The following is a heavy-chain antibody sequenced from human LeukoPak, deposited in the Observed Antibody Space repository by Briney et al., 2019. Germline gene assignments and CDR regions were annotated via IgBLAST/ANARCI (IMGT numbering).Heavy chain of an antibody. J-gene: IGHJ4*02. CDR1: GGSISSYY. CDR3: ARGDYGWVF. Sequence: SETLSLTCTVSGGSISSYYWSWIRQPPGKGLEWIGYIYYSGSTNYNPSLKSRVTISVDTSKNQFSLKLSSVTAADTAVYYCARGDYGWVFWGQGTLVTVSS. V-gene: IGHV4-59*12. CDR2: IYYSGST. D-gene: IGHD4-17*01.